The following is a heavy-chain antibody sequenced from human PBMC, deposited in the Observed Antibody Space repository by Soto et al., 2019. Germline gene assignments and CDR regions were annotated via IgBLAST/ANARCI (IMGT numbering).Heavy chain of an antibody. J-gene: IGHJ5*02. CDR2: IYTSGST. CDR1: GGSISNYY. Sequence: QVQLQESGPGLVKPSETLSLTCTVSGGSISNYYWSWTRQPAGKGLEWIGRIYTSGSTNYNPSLKSRVTMSVDTSKNQFSLTLSSVTAADTAVYYCARGVAAAGTRGGPWFDPWGQGTLVTVSS. V-gene: IGHV4-4*07. D-gene: IGHD6-13*01. CDR3: ARGVAAAGTRGGPWFDP.